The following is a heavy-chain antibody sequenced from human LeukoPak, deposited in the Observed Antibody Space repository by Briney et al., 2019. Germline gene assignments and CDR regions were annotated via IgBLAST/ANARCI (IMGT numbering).Heavy chain of an antibody. D-gene: IGHD3-9*01. CDR1: GGSISSSNW. J-gene: IGHJ3*02. CDR3: ARDPYDTTFHDAFDI. Sequence: TSGTLSLTCAVSGGSISSSNWWSWVRQPPGKGLEWIGEIYHSGSTNYNPSLKSRVTISVDKSKNQFSLKLSSVTVADTAVYYCARDPYDTTFHDAFDIWGQGTMVTVSS. CDR2: IYHSGST. V-gene: IGHV4-4*02.